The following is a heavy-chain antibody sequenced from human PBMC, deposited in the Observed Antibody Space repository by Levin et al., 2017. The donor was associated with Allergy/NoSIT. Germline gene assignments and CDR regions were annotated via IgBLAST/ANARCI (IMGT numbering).Heavy chain of an antibody. J-gene: IGHJ4*02. CDR3: AKGWGDY. CDR2: FSGSGT. Sequence: GGSLRLSCAASGFTFSSYAMSWVRQAPGKGLEWVSGFSGSGTFYADAVKGRFTISRDNSKNTLYLQMNSLRVDDTAVYYCAKGWGDYWGQGTLVTVSS. V-gene: IGHV3-23*01. CDR1: GFTFSSYA. D-gene: IGHD1-26*01.